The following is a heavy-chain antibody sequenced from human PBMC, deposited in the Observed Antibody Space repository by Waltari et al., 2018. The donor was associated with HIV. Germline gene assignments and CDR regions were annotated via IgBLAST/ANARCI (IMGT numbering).Heavy chain of an antibody. J-gene: IGHJ4*02. CDR2: SIGTAVSG. V-gene: IGHV3-23*01. D-gene: IGHD3-22*01. Sequence: VHLLESGGGLVQQGGSLRLSCEASGFSFSSYALSWVRQAQGKGLGCVPASIGTAVSGYYADAVGGLLTIPSDKAKTPLFLQMDSRGADDTAVYYCAKVYYYDTSTYFLKVPHYDYWGQGTLLTVSS. CDR3: AKVYYYDTSTYFLKVPHYDY. CDR1: GFSFSSYA.